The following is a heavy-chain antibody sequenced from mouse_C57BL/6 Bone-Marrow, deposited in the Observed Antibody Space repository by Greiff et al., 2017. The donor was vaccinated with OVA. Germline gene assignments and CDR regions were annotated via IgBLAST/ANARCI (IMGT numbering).Heavy chain of an antibody. CDR1: GYSITSGYY. Sequence: VQLQQSGPGLVKPSQSLSLTCSVTGYSITSGYYWNWIRQFPGNKLEWMGYISYDGSNNYNPSLKNRISITRDTSKNQFFLKLNSVTTEDTATYYCARDFSRGAYWGQGTLVTVSA. D-gene: IGHD3-3*01. V-gene: IGHV3-6*01. J-gene: IGHJ3*01. CDR2: ISYDGSN. CDR3: ARDFSRGAY.